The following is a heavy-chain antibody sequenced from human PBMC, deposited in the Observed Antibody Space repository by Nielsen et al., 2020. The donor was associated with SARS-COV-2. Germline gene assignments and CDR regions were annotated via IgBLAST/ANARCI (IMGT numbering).Heavy chain of an antibody. V-gene: IGHV3-20*04. D-gene: IGHD5-18*01. J-gene: IGHJ4*02. CDR1: GFTFDDYG. CDR2: INWNGGST. CDR3: AKDLRRIQLWSTGPYFDY. Sequence: GSLRLSCAASGFTFDDYGMSWVRQAPGKGLEWVSGINWNGGSTGYADSVKGRFTISRDNSKNTLYLQMNSLRAEDTAVYYCAKDLRRIQLWSTGPYFDYWGQGTLVTVSS.